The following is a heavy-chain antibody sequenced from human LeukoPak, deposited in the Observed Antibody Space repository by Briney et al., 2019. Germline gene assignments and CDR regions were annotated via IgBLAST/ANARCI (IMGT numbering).Heavy chain of an antibody. V-gene: IGHV1-24*01. CDR3: ATRVACSSTSCYSFDY. CDR2: FDPEDGET. D-gene: IGHD2-2*01. CDR1: GYTLTELS. J-gene: IGHJ4*02. Sequence: VASVKVSCKVSGYTLTELSMHWVRQAPGKGLEWMGGFDPEDGETIYAQKFQGRVTMTEDTSTDTAYMELSSLRSEDTAVNYCATRVACSSTSCYSFDYWGQGTLVTVSS.